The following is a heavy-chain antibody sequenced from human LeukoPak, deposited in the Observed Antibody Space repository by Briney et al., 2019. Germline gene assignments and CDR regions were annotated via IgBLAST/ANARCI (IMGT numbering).Heavy chain of an antibody. V-gene: IGHV3-7*01. CDR3: ARESTAGYNSSWYGFRN. D-gene: IGHD6-13*01. CDR1: GFTFSGYW. J-gene: IGHJ1*01. CDR2: INQDGSEK. Sequence: GGSLRLSCAASGFTFSGYWMRWVRQAPGKGLEGVANINQDGSEKHYVDSVKGRFTISRDNAKNSLFLQMGSLRVEDTAVYYCARESTAGYNSSWYGFRNWGQGTLVSVSS.